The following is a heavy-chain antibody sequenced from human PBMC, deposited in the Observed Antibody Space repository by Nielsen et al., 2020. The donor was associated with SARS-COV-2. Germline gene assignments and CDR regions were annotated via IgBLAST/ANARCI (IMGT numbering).Heavy chain of an antibody. V-gene: IGHV3-74*01. CDR3: ARDWSSGPGSSYYYYGMDV. J-gene: IGHJ6*02. D-gene: IGHD3-10*01. CDR2: ISTDGRST. Sequence: VRQAPGKGLVWVSRISTDGRSTSYADSVEGRFTISRDNAKNTLYLQMNSLRAEDTAVYYCARDWSSGPGSSYYYYGMDVWGQGTTVTVSS.